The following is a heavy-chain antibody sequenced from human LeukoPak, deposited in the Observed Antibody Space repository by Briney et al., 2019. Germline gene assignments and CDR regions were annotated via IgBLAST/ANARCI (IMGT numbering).Heavy chain of an antibody. V-gene: IGHV3-11*05. J-gene: IGHJ4*02. CDR2: ISSSSSYT. CDR3: AKDRTAVAGYFDY. Sequence: PGGSLRLSCAASGFTFSDYYMSWIRQAPGKGLEWVSYISSSSSYTNYADSVKGRFTISRDNSKNTLYLQMNSLRAEDTAVYYCAKDRTAVAGYFDYWGQGTLVTVSS. CDR1: GFTFSDYY. D-gene: IGHD6-19*01.